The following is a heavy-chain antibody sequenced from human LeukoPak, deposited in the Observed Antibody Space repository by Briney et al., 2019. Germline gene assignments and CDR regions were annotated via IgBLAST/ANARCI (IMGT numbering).Heavy chain of an antibody. CDR3: ASGTAVAGGN. CDR2: ISNNGGYT. V-gene: IGHV3-23*01. J-gene: IGHJ4*02. Sequence: QTGGSLRLSCAASGFTFSSSAMSWVRQAPGKGLEWVSAISNNGGYTYYADSVQGRFTISRDNAKNTLYLQMNSLRAEDTAVYYCASGTAVAGGNWGQGTLVTVSS. CDR1: GFTFSSSA. D-gene: IGHD6-19*01.